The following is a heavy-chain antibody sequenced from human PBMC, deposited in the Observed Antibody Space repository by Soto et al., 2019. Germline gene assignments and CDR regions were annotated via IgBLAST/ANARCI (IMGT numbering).Heavy chain of an antibody. CDR3: ARPPFPGCINGVCYPCDH. V-gene: IGHV1-46*01. J-gene: IGHJ4*02. Sequence: QVQLVQSGAEVKKPGASVKVSCKASGYTFTHYYIHWVRQAPGQGLEWMGMINPSGGSTDYAQKFQGRVTTTTDTSTHTVYMELSSLRSDDTAVYYCARPPFPGCINGVCYPCDHWGQGTLVTVSS. CDR2: INPSGGST. CDR1: GYTFTHYY. D-gene: IGHD2-8*01.